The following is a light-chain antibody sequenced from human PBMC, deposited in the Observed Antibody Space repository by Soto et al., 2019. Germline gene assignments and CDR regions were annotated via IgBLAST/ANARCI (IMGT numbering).Light chain of an antibody. CDR3: QQHSNLPRLT. CDR1: QSVSTY. CDR2: DAS. V-gene: IGKV3-11*01. J-gene: IGKJ4*02. Sequence: EIVLTQSPATRSLSLGERATLSCRASQSVSTYLAWYQQKPGQAPRLIIYDASNRATCIPARFSGSGSGTAFNPPKSRLEPEDFAVYYGQQHSNLPRLTVGGNTKDAIK.